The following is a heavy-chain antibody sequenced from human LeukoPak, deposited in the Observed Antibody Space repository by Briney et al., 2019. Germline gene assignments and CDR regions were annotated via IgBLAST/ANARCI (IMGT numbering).Heavy chain of an antibody. CDR1: GGSFSGYY. V-gene: IGHV4-34*01. D-gene: IGHD2-2*02. CDR2: INHSGST. Sequence: SETLSLTCAVYGGSFSGYYWSWIRQPPGKGLEWSGEINHSGSTNYNPSLKSRVTISVDTSKNQFSLKLSSVTAADTAVYYCARGGEVVPAAIGGWFDPWGQGTLVTVYS. CDR3: ARGGEVVPAAIGGWFDP. J-gene: IGHJ5*02.